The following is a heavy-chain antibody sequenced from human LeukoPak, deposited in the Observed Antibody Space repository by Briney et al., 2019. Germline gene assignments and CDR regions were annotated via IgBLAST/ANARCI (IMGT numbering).Heavy chain of an antibody. CDR2: IYSGGST. J-gene: IGHJ4*02. Sequence: PGGSLRLSCAASGFTVSSNYMSWVRQAPGKGLEWVSVIYSGGSTYCADSVKGRFTISRDNSKNTLYLQMNSLRAEDTAVYYCARIGGGYYFDYWGQGTLVTVSS. V-gene: IGHV3-53*01. CDR3: ARIGGGYYFDY. D-gene: IGHD3-16*01. CDR1: GFTVSSNY.